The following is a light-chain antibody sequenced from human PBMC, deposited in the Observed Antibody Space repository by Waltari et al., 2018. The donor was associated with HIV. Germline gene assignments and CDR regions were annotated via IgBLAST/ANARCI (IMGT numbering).Light chain of an antibody. J-gene: IGLJ3*02. Sequence: QSVLTQPHSASGAPGQRVTISCSGSRYFIGRYSVNWYQQLPGAAPKLLIYINNQRPSWVPDRFSGSKSGTSASLAISGLQSDDEADYYCAIWDDSLNGWVFGGGTKLTVL. CDR1: RYFIGRYS. CDR3: AIWDDSLNGWV. CDR2: INN. V-gene: IGLV1-44*01.